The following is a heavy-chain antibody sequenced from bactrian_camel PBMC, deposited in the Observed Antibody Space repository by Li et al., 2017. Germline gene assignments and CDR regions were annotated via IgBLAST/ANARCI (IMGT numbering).Heavy chain of an antibody. J-gene: IGHJ4*01. CDR2: IYIVLGDT. CDR1: GYVFSSHC. D-gene: IGHD3*01. Sequence: HVQLVESGGGSVPVGGSLRLSCVSSVGYVFSSHCMGWFLQAPGKEGVASIYIVLGDTDYADSVKGRFTISRDNAKNTVYLQMNSLKSEDTALYYCATNTRADIQVFGVLVEYTHWGQGTQVTVS. CDR3: ATNTRADIQVFGVLVEYTH. V-gene: IGHV3S1*01.